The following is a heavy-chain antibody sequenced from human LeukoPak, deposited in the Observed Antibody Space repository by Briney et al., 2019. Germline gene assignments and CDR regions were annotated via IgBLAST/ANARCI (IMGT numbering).Heavy chain of an antibody. D-gene: IGHD1-1*01. CDR2: TRFDDSYK. CDR3: AKSSAGITWFDP. J-gene: IGHJ5*02. CDR1: GFSFSSSG. Sequence: GGSLRLSCAASGFSFSSSGMHWVRQAPGKGPEWVAFTRFDDSYKAYGDSVKGRFTISRDNSKNTLYLQMDSLRSDDTAVYYCAKSSAGITWFDPWGQGTMVTVSS. V-gene: IGHV3-30*02.